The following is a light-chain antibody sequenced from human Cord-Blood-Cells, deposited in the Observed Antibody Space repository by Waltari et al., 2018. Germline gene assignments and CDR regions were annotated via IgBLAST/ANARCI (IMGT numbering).Light chain of an antibody. J-gene: IGKJ2*01. CDR2: AAS. CDR3: QQSYSTPHT. V-gene: IGKV1-39*01. CDR1: PSISSY. Sequence: DIQMTPSPSSLSVSVGDRVPITCRASPSISSYLNWYQQKPGQAPKLLIYAASSLQSGVPSRFSGSGSGTDFTLTISSLQPEDVAAYYCQQSYSTPHTFGQGTKLEIK.